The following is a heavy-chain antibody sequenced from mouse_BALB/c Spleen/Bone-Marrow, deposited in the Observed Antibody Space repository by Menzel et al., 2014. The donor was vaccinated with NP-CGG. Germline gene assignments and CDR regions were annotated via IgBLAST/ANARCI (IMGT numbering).Heavy chain of an antibody. Sequence: VQLQQSGPGLVKPSQSVSLTCTVTGYSITSDYSWNWIRQFPGNKLEWMGYISYSGSTSYNPSLKSRISITRDTSKNQFFLQLNSVTTEDTATYYCARYYYGSSAYAMDYWGQGTSVTVSS. J-gene: IGHJ4*01. D-gene: IGHD1-1*01. CDR3: ARYYYGSSAYAMDY. V-gene: IGHV3-2*02. CDR2: ISYSGST. CDR1: GYSITSDYS.